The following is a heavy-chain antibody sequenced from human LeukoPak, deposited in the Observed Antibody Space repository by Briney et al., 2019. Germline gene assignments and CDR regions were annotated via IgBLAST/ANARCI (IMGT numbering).Heavy chain of an antibody. Sequence: GGSLRLTCAASGFTVSGTYMDWVRQAPGKGLEWVSGIYAGGGTVYADSVKGRFTVSRDNSKNMVHLQMNSLRTEDSAVYYCARDRAGTQSWVEFNLWGQGTLVTVSS. CDR1: GFTVSGTY. CDR3: ARDRAGTQSWVEFNL. J-gene: IGHJ5*02. CDR2: IYAGGGT. D-gene: IGHD3-10*01. V-gene: IGHV3-53*05.